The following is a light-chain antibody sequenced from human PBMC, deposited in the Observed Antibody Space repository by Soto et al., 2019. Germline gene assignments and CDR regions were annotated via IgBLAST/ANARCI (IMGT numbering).Light chain of an antibody. Sequence: EIVLTQSPVTLSLSPGERATLSCRASQTVRNNYLAWYQQKPGQAPRLLIYDASSRATGIPDRFSGGGSGTDFTLTISRLEPEDFAVYYCQQFSSYPLTLGGGTKVDIK. J-gene: IGKJ4*01. CDR3: QQFSSYPLT. CDR2: DAS. CDR1: QTVRNNY. V-gene: IGKV3-20*01.